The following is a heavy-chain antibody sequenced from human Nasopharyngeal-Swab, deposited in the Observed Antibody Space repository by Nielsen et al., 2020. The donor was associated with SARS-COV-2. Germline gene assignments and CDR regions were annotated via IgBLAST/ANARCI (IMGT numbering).Heavy chain of an antibody. Sequence: GGSLRLSYAASGFTFSSYSMNWVRQAPGKGLEWVSSISSSSSYIYYADSVKGRFTISRDNAKNSLYLQMNSLRAEDTAVYYCARVGDYGDYYYYGMDVWGQGTTVTVSS. CDR3: ARVGDYGDYYYYGMDV. V-gene: IGHV3-21*01. D-gene: IGHD4-17*01. J-gene: IGHJ6*02. CDR1: GFTFSSYS. CDR2: ISSSSSYI.